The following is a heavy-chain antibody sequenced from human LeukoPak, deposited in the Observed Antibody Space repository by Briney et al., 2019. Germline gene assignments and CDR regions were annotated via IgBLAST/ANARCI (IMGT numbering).Heavy chain of an antibody. Sequence: PGGSLRFSCAVSGLTFSTYSMTWVRQGPGKGLEWVSSIYNSGAKIFYADSVKGRFTISRDNSKNMLYLQMNSLRVEDTAVYYCAKDVAPDSGWDLDYWGQGTLVTVSS. J-gene: IGHJ4*02. D-gene: IGHD6-19*01. CDR3: AKDVAPDSGWDLDY. V-gene: IGHV3-23*01. CDR1: GLTFSTYS. CDR2: IYNSGAKI.